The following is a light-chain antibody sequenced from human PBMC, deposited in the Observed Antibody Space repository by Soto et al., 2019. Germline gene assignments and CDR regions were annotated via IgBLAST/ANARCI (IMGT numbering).Light chain of an antibody. V-gene: IGKV1-39*01. CDR2: DSS. CDR1: QNINKN. CDR3: QQSCHTPYT. J-gene: IGKJ2*01. Sequence: DIQMTQSPSSLSASVGDSVTISCRASQNINKNLNWYQQKSGKAPRLLIYDSSTFQSGVPSRFSGSGSGTEFTLDITNLQPEDFASYYCQQSCHTPYTFGQGTKLEI.